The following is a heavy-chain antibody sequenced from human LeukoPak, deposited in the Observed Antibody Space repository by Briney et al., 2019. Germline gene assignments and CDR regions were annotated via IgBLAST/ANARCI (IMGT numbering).Heavy chain of an antibody. D-gene: IGHD3-10*01. V-gene: IGHV1-46*01. CDR3: ARAKTYYYGSGSYSLDY. CDR2: INPSGGST. J-gene: IGHJ4*02. CDR1: GYTITRYY. Sequence: GASVKVSCKASGYTITRYYMHRERQAPGQGLEWMGIINPSGGSTSYAQKFQGRVTMTRDTSTSTVYMELSSLRSEDTAVYYCARAKTYYYGSGSYSLDYWGQGTLVTVSS.